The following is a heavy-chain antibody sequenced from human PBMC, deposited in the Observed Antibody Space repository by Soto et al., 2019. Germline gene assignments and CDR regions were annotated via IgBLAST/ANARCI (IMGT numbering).Heavy chain of an antibody. D-gene: IGHD3-3*01. CDR1: GGSTSSSSYY. Sequence: SETLSLTCTVSGGSTSSSSYYWGWIRQPPGKGLEWIGSIYYSGSTYYNPSLKSRVTISVDTSKNQFSLKLSSVTAADTAVYYCSRPRGARGDFWSGYASHAFDIWGQGTMVTVSS. V-gene: IGHV4-39*01. CDR3: SRPRGARGDFWSGYASHAFDI. CDR2: IYYSGST. J-gene: IGHJ3*02.